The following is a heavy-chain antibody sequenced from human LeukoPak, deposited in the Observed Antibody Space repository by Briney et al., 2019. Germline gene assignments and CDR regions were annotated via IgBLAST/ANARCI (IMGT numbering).Heavy chain of an antibody. V-gene: IGHV4-34*01. CDR1: GGSFSGYY. D-gene: IGHD6-13*01. CDR2: INHSGST. CDR3: ARGPRVYSSSWYGGFDY. J-gene: IGHJ4*02. Sequence: NPSETLSLTCAVYGGSFSGYYWGWIRQPPGKGLEWIGEINHSGSTNYNPSLKSRVTISVDTSKNQFSLKLSSVTAADTAVYYCARGPRVYSSSWYGGFDYWGQGTLVTVSS.